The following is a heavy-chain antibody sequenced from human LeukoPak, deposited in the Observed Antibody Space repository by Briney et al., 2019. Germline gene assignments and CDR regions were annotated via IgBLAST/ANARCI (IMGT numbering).Heavy chain of an antibody. V-gene: IGHV4-39*01. Sequence: SETLSLTCTVSGGSISSSSYDWGWIRQPPGKGLEWIGSIYYSGSTYYNPSLKSRVTISVDTSKNQFSLKLSSVTAADTAVYYCASVLKYQLLYYFDYWGQGTLVTVSS. J-gene: IGHJ4*02. CDR2: IYYSGST. CDR3: ASVLKYQLLYYFDY. CDR1: GGSISSSSYD. D-gene: IGHD2-2*01.